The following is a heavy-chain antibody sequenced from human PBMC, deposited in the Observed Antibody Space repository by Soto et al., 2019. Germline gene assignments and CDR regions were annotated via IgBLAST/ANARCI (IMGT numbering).Heavy chain of an antibody. J-gene: IGHJ5*02. Sequence: SGPTLVQPTQTLTLTCTFSGFSLSTSGVGVGWIRQPPGKALEWLALIYWDDDKRYSPSMKGRLTITKETSKNQVVLTMTNRDPVDTATYYCAHRVVVVPRSAGNWFDPWGQGTLVTVSS. D-gene: IGHD2-2*01. CDR3: AHRVVVVPRSAGNWFDP. CDR2: IYWDDDK. CDR1: GFSLSTSGVG. V-gene: IGHV2-5*02.